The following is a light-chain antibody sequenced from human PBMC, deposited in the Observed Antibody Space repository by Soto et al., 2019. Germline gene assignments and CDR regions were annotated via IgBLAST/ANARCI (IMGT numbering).Light chain of an antibody. Sequence: DIQMTQSPSTLSASVGDRVTLTCRATQSINRWLAWYQQKPGKAPNLLIYDVSNLKSGVPSRFSGGGPGTEFTLTIRSLQHDDFATYYCQHSKTFGPGTKVDIK. V-gene: IGKV1-5*01. CDR3: QHSKT. CDR2: DVS. J-gene: IGKJ3*01. CDR1: QSINRW.